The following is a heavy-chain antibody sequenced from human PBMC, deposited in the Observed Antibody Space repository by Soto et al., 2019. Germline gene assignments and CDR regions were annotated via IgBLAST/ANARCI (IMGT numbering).Heavy chain of an antibody. D-gene: IGHD5-18*01. CDR3: ARDHPHSYGVYYFDY. Sequence: SETLSLTCTVSGGSVSSGSYYWSWIRQPPGKGLEWIGYIYYSGSTNYNPSLKSRVTISVDTSKNQFSLKLSSVTAADTAVYYCARDHPHSYGVYYFDYWGRGSPVTVSS. V-gene: IGHV4-61*01. CDR2: IYYSGST. CDR1: GGSVSSGSYY. J-gene: IGHJ4*02.